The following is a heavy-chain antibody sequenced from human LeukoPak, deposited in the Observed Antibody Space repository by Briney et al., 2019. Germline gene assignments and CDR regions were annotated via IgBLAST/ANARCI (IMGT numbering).Heavy chain of an antibody. J-gene: IGHJ4*02. Sequence: PSGTLSLTCTVSGGSISSNSYYWGWIRQPPGKGLEWIGSVHYSGSTYYNPSLKSRVTISVDTSKNQFSLKLSSVTAADTAVYYCARRRLWGGGPGTYYFDYWGQGTLVTVSS. CDR2: VHYSGST. V-gene: IGHV4-39*01. D-gene: IGHD7-27*01. CDR3: ARRRLWGGGPGTYYFDY. CDR1: GGSISSNSYY.